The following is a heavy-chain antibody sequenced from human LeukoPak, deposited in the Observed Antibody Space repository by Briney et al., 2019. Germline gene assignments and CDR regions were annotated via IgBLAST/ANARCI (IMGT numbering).Heavy chain of an antibody. CDR3: ARDTSGGYHY. Sequence: SETLSLTCTVSGGSIGGYYWSWIRQPAGRGLEWIGRMYSSGSTNYNPSLKGRVTMSVDTSKNHFSLKLTSVTAADTAVYYCARDTSGGYHYWGQGTLVTVSS. D-gene: IGHD1-26*01. V-gene: IGHV4-4*07. CDR2: MYSSGST. CDR1: GGSIGGYY. J-gene: IGHJ4*02.